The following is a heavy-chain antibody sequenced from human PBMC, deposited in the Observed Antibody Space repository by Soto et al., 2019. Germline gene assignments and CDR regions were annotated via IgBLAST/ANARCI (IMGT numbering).Heavy chain of an antibody. CDR3: ARTYCSDGDCRLQDS. Sequence: SETLSLTWTVSGGSISNSSYCWGWIRQPPGKGLEWIGSFYYSGSTYYNPSLKSRLTISVDTSKNQFSLKLTSVTAADTALYYCARTYCSDGDCRLQDSWGQGTLVTVSS. D-gene: IGHD2-21*01. J-gene: IGHJ4*02. CDR2: FYYSGST. CDR1: GGSISNSSYC. V-gene: IGHV4-39*07.